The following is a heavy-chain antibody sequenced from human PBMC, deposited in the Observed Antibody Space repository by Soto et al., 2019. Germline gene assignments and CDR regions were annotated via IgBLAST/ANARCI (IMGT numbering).Heavy chain of an antibody. J-gene: IGHJ6*02. CDR1: GFTFSSFT. CDR2: INSGSSFI. V-gene: IGHV3-21*01. Sequence: EVQLVESGGGLVKPEGSLRLSCAASGFTFSSFTMNWVRQTPERGLEWITSINSGSSFIYYADSVRGRFTISRDDAKNSLYLQMNSLSAGDTALYYYARETESYSWNDGLMDVWGQGTTVIVSS. CDR3: ARETESYSWNDGLMDV. D-gene: IGHD1-1*01.